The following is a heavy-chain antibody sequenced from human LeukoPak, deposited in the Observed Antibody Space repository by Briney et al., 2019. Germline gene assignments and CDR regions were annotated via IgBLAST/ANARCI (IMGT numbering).Heavy chain of an antibody. CDR3: ARDTEIDSSGPQRPYYYYMDV. V-gene: IGHV1-46*01. Sequence: GASVKVSCKASGYTFTSYYMHWVRQAPGQGLEWMGIINPSGGSTSYAQKFQGRVTMTRDMSTSTVYMELSSLRSEDTAVYYCARDTEIDSSGPQRPYYYYMDVWGKGTTVTISS. CDR1: GYTFTSYY. CDR2: INPSGGST. J-gene: IGHJ6*03. D-gene: IGHD6-19*01.